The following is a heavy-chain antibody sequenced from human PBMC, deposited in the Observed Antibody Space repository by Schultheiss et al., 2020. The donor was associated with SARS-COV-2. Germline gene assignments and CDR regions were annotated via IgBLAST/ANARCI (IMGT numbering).Heavy chain of an antibody. CDR2: IYYSGST. J-gene: IGHJ4*02. V-gene: IGHV4-59*01. CDR1: GGSIRSYY. Sequence: SETLSLTCSVSGGSIRSYYWSWIRQPPGKGLEWIGYIYYSGSTNYNPSLKSRVTISVDTSKNQFSLELGSVTAADTAVYYCARTTYYYDSSGYYFDYWGQGTLVTVSS. D-gene: IGHD3-22*01. CDR3: ARTTYYYDSSGYYFDY.